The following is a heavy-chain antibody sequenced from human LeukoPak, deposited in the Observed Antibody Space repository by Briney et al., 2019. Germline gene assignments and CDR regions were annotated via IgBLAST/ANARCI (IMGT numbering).Heavy chain of an antibody. V-gene: IGHV3-21*01. CDR1: GFIFSSYN. CDR2: ISTSSRYI. J-gene: IGHJ4*02. Sequence: PGWSLRLSCAASGFIFSSYNMNWVRQAPGKGLEWAASISTSSRYIYYADSVKGRFNIYRDNAKNSLYLQMNSLRGEDTAVYYCARVLGYYYDSRGHDYWGQGTLVTVSS. CDR3: ARVLGYYYDSRGHDY. D-gene: IGHD3-22*01.